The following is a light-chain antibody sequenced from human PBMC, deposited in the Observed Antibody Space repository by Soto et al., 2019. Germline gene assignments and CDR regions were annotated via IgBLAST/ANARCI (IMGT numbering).Light chain of an antibody. CDR1: VGL. Sequence: QSALTQPASVSGSPGQSITISCTGTVGLVSWYQQHPGKVPKLIIYDDTKRPSGVSSRFSGSKSGNTASLAISGLRSEDEADYFCAAWDDNLRGYWVFGGGTKVTVL. J-gene: IGLJ2*01. CDR3: AAWDDNLRGYWV. V-gene: IGLV2-14*02. CDR2: DDT.